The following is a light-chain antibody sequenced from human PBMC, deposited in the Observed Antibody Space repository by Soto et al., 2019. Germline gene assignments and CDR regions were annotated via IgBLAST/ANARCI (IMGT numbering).Light chain of an antibody. Sequence: EIVLTQSPATLSLSPGERATLSCRASQSVSSYLAWYQQKPDQAPRLLIYDASNRATGIPARFSGSGSGTDFTLTISSLEPEDFAVYYWQQRSNWPPLTFGGGTKVEIK. V-gene: IGKV3-11*01. CDR3: QQRSNWPPLT. CDR1: QSVSSY. CDR2: DAS. J-gene: IGKJ4*01.